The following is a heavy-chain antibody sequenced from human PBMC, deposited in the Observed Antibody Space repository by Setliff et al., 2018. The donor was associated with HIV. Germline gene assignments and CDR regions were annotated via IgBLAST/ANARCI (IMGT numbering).Heavy chain of an antibody. CDR3: AKTVVGDSYALPNDAFDI. CDR1: SGSISSSY. D-gene: IGHD3-16*01. CDR2: VHHSGST. Sequence: SETLSLTCTVSSGSISSSYWTWIRQPPGQGLEWIGYVHHSGSTNYNPSLKSRVTMSVDTSKNRFSLKLSSVTAFDTAVYYCAKTVVGDSYALPNDAFDIWGQGTMVTVSS. V-gene: IGHV4-59*08. J-gene: IGHJ3*02.